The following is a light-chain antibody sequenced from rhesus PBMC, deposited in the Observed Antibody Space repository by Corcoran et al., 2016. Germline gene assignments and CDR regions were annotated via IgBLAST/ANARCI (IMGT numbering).Light chain of an antibody. Sequence: DIQMTQSPSSLSASVGDRVTITCRPSEDVNDDLNWYQQLPGKPPKLLSYKASTLQSGVPSRFRGSGSGTDYTFTITRLRSEDVATYYCQHNYGSPISFGGGTKVEI. CDR3: QHNYGSPIS. CDR2: KAS. CDR1: EDVNDD. V-gene: IGKV1-74*01. J-gene: IGKJ4*01.